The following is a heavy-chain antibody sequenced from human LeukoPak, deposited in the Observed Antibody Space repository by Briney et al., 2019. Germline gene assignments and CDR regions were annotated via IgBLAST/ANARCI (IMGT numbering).Heavy chain of an antibody. Sequence: GGSLRLSCAASGFTFSSYAMSWVRQAPGKGLEWVSAISGSGGSTYYADSVKGRFTISRDSSKNTLYLQMNSLRAEDTAVYYCAKDGFDSSGYYSGYFDYWGQGTLVTVSS. J-gene: IGHJ4*02. V-gene: IGHV3-23*01. CDR2: ISGSGGST. D-gene: IGHD3-22*01. CDR3: AKDGFDSSGYYSGYFDY. CDR1: GFTFSSYA.